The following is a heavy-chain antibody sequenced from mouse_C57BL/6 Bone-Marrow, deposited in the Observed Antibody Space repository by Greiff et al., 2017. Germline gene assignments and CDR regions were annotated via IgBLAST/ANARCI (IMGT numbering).Heavy chain of an antibody. V-gene: IGHV14-2*01. CDR2: IDPEDGET. CDR3: ARDSSREYYFDY. J-gene: IGHJ2*01. CDR1: GFNIKDYY. Sequence: VQLQQSGAELVKPGASVKLSCTASGFNIKDYYMHWVKQRTEQGLEWIGRIDPEDGETKYAPKFQGKATITADTSSNTAYLQLSSLTSEDTAVYYCARDSSREYYFDYWGQGTTLTVSS.